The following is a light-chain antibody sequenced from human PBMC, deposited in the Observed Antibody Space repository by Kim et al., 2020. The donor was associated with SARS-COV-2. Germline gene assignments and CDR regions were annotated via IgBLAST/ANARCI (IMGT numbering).Light chain of an antibody. V-gene: IGKV1-13*02. CDR2: SAS. CDR3: QQTKTYPRS. J-gene: IGKJ2*01. Sequence: SASVGDRVNITCRASQDIATALAWYQQKPGKSPKLLIYSASNLESGVPSRFSGSGSGTDFFLTINNLQTEDFATFYCQQTKTYPRSFGQGTKLEI. CDR1: QDIATA.